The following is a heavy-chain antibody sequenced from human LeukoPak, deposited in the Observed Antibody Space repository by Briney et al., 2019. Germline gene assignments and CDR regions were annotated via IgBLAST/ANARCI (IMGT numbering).Heavy chain of an antibody. Sequence: GGSLRLSCAASGFTFSSYEMNWVRQAPGKGLEWVANIKEDGSEKYYVDSVKGRFTISRDNAKNSLYLQMNSLRGEDTAVYYCARERAGGSGWYGGYWGQGTLVTVSS. CDR1: GFTFSSYE. J-gene: IGHJ4*02. D-gene: IGHD6-19*01. CDR3: ARERAGGSGWYGGY. CDR2: IKEDGSEK. V-gene: IGHV3-7*01.